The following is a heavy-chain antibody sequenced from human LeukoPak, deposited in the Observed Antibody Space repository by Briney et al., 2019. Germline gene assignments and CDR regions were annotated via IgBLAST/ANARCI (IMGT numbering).Heavy chain of an antibody. Sequence: GGSLRLSCAASGFTFRNYWMSWIRQAPGRGLEWVANIKLDGTQKNYIQSVRGRFTISRDNARNFLYLQLSSLRAENTAVYYCTRDFWTDYWGQGTLVTVSS. J-gene: IGHJ4*02. CDR2: IKLDGTQK. D-gene: IGHD3/OR15-3a*01. CDR1: GFTFRNYW. V-gene: IGHV3-7*01. CDR3: TRDFWTDY.